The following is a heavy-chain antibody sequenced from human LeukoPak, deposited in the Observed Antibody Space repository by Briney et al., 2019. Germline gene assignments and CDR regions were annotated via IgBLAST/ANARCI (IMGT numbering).Heavy chain of an antibody. Sequence: SETLSLTCAVYGGSFSGYYWSWIRQPPGKGLEWIGEINHRGSTNYNPSLKSRVTISVDTSKNQFSLKLSSVTAADTAVYYCAIPYCSGGSCYSAFDPWGQGTLSPSPQ. V-gene: IGHV4-34*01. CDR3: AIPYCSGGSCYSAFDP. J-gene: IGHJ5*02. CDR1: GGSFSGYY. D-gene: IGHD2-15*01. CDR2: INHRGST.